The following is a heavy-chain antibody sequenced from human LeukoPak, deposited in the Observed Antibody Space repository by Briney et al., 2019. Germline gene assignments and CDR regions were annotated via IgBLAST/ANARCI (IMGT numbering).Heavy chain of an antibody. CDR2: ISSSSSYI. D-gene: IGHD3-3*01. CDR1: GFTFSSYS. CDR3: ARGFTYYDFWSGSLGAFDI. J-gene: IGHJ3*02. Sequence: GGSLRLSCAASGFTFSSYSMNWVRQAPGKGLEWVSSISSSSSYIYYADSVKGRFTISRDNAKNSLYLQMNSQRAEDTAVYYCARGFTYYDFWSGSLGAFDIWGQGTMVTVSS. V-gene: IGHV3-21*01.